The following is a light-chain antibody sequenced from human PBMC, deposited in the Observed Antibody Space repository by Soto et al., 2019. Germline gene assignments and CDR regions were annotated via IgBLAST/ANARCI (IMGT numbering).Light chain of an antibody. CDR1: QGVSSNN. CDR2: GAF. CDR3: QQYANSVWT. Sequence: IVLTQAPATLSESPCERATLTCRASQGVSSNNLAWYQQKPGQAPRLFIYGAFYRETGIPERFSGSGSGTEFTLTISRLEPEDFEVYYCQQYANSVWTFGQGTKVDIK. J-gene: IGKJ1*01. V-gene: IGKV3-20*01.